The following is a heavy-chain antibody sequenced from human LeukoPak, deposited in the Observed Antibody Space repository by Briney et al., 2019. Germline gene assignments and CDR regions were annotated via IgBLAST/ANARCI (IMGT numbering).Heavy chain of an antibody. V-gene: IGHV3-23*01. CDR3: ARDPPIMITFGGVIVFDY. Sequence: PGGSQRLPCAASGFKFSDHYIDWVRQAPGKGLEWVSAISGSGGSTYYADSVKGRFTISRDNSKNTLYLQMNSLRAEDTAVYYCARDPPIMITFGGVIVFDYWGQGTLVTVSS. D-gene: IGHD3-16*02. J-gene: IGHJ4*02. CDR2: ISGSGGST. CDR1: GFKFSDHY.